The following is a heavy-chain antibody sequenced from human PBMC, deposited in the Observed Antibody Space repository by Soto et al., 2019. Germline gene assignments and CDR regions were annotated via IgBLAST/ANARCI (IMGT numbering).Heavy chain of an antibody. CDR3: ARVGVYDYTWGSYRPIFDY. CDR1: GGSISSYY. CDR2: IYHTGST. D-gene: IGHD3-16*02. J-gene: IGHJ4*02. V-gene: IGHV4-59*12. Sequence: PSETLSLTCTVSGGSISSYYWSWIRQPPGKGLEWIGYIYHTGSTNYNPSLKSRVTISLDTSKSQFSLKLTSVTAADTAVYYCARVGVYDYTWGSYRPIFDYWGQGTLVTVSS.